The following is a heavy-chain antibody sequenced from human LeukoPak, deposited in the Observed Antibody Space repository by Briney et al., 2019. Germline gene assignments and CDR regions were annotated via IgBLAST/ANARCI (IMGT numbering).Heavy chain of an antibody. CDR3: ARDLPYYYYMDV. CDR2: ISSSGSYI. Sequence: GGSLRLSCAASGFTFSSYEMNWVRQAPGKGLEWVSSISSSGSYIYYADSVKGRFTISRDNAKKSLYLQMNSLRAEDTAIYYCARDLPYYYYMDVWGKGTTVTISS. V-gene: IGHV3-21*01. J-gene: IGHJ6*03. CDR1: GFTFSSYE.